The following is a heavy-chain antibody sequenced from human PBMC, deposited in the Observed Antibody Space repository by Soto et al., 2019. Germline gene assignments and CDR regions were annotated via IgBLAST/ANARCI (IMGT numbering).Heavy chain of an antibody. D-gene: IGHD3-22*01. CDR3: ARTSPYYYDSSGYYYVSWFDP. CDR2: IYYSGST. CDR1: GGSISSGGYY. Sequence: SETLSLTCTVSGGSISSGGYYWSWIRQHPGKGLEWIGYIYYSGSTYYNPSLKSRVTISVDTSKNQFSLKLSSVTAADTAVYYRARTSPYYYDSSGYYYVSWFDPWGQGTLVTVSS. J-gene: IGHJ5*02. V-gene: IGHV4-31*03.